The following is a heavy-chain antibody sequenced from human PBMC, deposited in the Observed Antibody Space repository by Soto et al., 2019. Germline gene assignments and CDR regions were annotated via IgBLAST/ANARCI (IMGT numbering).Heavy chain of an antibody. J-gene: IGHJ4*02. CDR3: TTVYYFWSGYYLFDY. V-gene: IGHV3-15*01. D-gene: IGHD3-3*01. CDR1: GFTFSNAW. CDR2: IKSNTDGGTT. Sequence: EVQLVESGGGLVKPGGSLRLSCAASGFTFSNAWMSWVRQAPGKGLEWVGRIKSNTDGGTTDYAAPVKGSFTISRDDSKNTLYLQMNSLKTEDTAVYYCTTVYYFWSGYYLFDYWGQGTLVTVSS.